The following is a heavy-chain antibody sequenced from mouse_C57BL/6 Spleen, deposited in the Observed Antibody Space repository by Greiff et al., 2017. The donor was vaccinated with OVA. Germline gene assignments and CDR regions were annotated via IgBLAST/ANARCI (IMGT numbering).Heavy chain of an antibody. CDR2: IDPENGDT. CDR1: GFNIKDDY. D-gene: IGHD1-1*02. J-gene: IGHJ2*01. Sequence: EVKLMESGAELVRPGASVKLSCTASGFNIKDDYMHWVKQRPEQGLEWIGWIDPENGDTEYASKFQGKATITADTSSNTAYLQLSSLTSEDTAVYYCTMVAGDYWGQGTTLTVSS. V-gene: IGHV14-4*01. CDR3: TMVAGDY.